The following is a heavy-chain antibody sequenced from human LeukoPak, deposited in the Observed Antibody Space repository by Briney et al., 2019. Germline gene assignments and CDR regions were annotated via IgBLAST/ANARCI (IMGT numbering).Heavy chain of an antibody. D-gene: IGHD1-1*01. CDR3: ARDRLQLQS. CDR1: GGSISSGSYD. J-gene: IGHJ5*02. V-gene: IGHV4-61*01. CDR2: IYYTGNT. Sequence: SETLSLTCTVSGGSISSGSYDWYWIRQPPGKGLEWIGYIYYTGNTNYNPSLKSRVTISVDTSKNQFSLKLSSVTAADTAVYYCARDRLQLQSWGQGTLVTVSS.